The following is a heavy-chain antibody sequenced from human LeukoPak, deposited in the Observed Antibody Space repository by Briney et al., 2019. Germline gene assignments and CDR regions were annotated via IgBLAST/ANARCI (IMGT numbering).Heavy chain of an antibody. CDR2: IYTSGRT. Sequence: PSETLSLTCTVSVDSISIYYWSWIRQPAGKGLEWIGRIYTSGRTNYNPSLQSRVTMSVDPSKNHFSLRLSSVTAADTAVYYCARDSLTDGILTGFSQYYGMDVWGQGITVTVSS. J-gene: IGHJ6*02. CDR3: ARDSLTDGILTGFSQYYGMDV. V-gene: IGHV4-4*07. D-gene: IGHD3-9*01. CDR1: VDSISIYY.